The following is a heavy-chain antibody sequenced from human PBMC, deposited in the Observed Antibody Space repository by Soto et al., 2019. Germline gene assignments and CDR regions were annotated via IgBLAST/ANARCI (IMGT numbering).Heavy chain of an antibody. D-gene: IGHD5-12*01. V-gene: IGHV5-51*01. J-gene: IGHJ6*02. CDR3: ARIKGGFLYYYYGMDV. Sequence: GGSLKISCNGSGYSFTSYWIGWVRQMPWKGLEWMGIIYPGDSDTRYSPSFQGQVTISADKSISTAYLQWSSLKASDTAMYYCARIKGGFLYYYYGMDVWGQGTTVTVSS. CDR1: GYSFTSYW. CDR2: IYPGDSDT.